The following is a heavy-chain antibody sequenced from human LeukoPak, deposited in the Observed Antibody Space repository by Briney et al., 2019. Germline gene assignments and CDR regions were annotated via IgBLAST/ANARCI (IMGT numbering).Heavy chain of an antibody. CDR3: ARGTRGVNSPYFDY. CDR1: GYTFTGYG. CDR2: ISAYNGNT. V-gene: IGHV1-18*01. J-gene: IGHJ4*02. D-gene: IGHD4-23*01. Sequence: ASVKVSCKASGYTFTGYGISWVRQAPGQGLEWMGWISAYNGNTNYAQKLQGRVTMTTDTSTSTAYMELRSLRSDDTAVYYCARGTRGVNSPYFDYWGQGTLVTVSS.